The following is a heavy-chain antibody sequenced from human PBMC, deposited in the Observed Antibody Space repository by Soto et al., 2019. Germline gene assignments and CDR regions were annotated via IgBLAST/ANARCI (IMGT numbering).Heavy chain of an antibody. CDR1: DGSIGSYY. CDR3: AREGTTVDSYYYYGLDV. V-gene: IGHV4-59*01. D-gene: IGHD1-1*01. CDR2: VSHSGST. Sequence: QVQLQESGPGLVKPSETLSLTCTVSDGSIGSYYWSWIRQPPGKGLEWIGYVSHSGSTNYNPSLKRRVTRSLDXSXNXXSLRLSSVTAADTAVYYCAREGTTVDSYYYYGLDVWGQGTTVTVSS. J-gene: IGHJ6*02.